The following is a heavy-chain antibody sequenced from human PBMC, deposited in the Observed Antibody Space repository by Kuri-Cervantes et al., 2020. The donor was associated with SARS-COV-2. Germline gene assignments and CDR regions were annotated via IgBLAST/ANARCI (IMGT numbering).Heavy chain of an antibody. CDR1: GYSLTNYD. V-gene: IGHV1-18*01. CDR2: IGTNNGNK. CDR3: ARKGVVVPTPVDYYYAMDV. D-gene: IGHD2-2*01. J-gene: IGHJ6*02. Sequence: ASVKVSCKASGYSLTNYDMIWVRQAPGQGLEWMGWIGTNNGNKVYAQKFQGRVTMTTDTSTNTGSMELTSLRSDDTAVYYCARKGVVVPTPVDYYYAMDVWGQGTTVTVSS.